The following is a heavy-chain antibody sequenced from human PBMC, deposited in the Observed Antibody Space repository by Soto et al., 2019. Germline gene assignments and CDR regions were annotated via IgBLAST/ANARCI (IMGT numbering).Heavy chain of an antibody. J-gene: IGHJ4*02. CDR1: GYTFTSYD. CDR3: AREISGSYSFDY. D-gene: IGHD1-26*01. V-gene: IGHV1-8*01. Sequence: QVQLVQSGADVKKPGASVKVSCKASGYTFTSYDINWVRQATGQGLEWMGWMNPNRGTTGYAQKFQGRVTMPRNTSITTAYMELSSLRSADTAVYYCAREISGSYSFDYWGQGTLVTVSS. CDR2: MNPNRGTT.